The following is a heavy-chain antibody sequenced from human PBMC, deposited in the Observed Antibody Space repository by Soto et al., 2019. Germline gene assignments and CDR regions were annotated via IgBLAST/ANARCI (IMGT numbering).Heavy chain of an antibody. V-gene: IGHV1-2*02. D-gene: IGHD2-15*01. CDR2: INPNSGGT. J-gene: IGHJ5*02. CDR1: GYTFTGYY. Sequence: QVQLVQSGAEVKKPGASVKVSCKASGYTFTGYYMHWVRQAPGQGLEWMGWINPNSGGTNYAQKFQGRVTVTRDTSISTAYMELSRLRSDDTAVYYCARGAYCSGGSCYDNWFDPWGQGTLVTVSS. CDR3: ARGAYCSGGSCYDNWFDP.